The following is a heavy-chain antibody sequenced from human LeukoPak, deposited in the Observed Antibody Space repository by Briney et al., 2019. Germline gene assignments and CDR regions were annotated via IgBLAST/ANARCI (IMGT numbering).Heavy chain of an antibody. D-gene: IGHD5-12*01. V-gene: IGHV1-2*02. Sequence: ASVKVSCKAFNYTFTEYSMHWVRQAPGQGLERVGWIHPKTGVTKYTQNLHGRVTITTDTSINSAYLELSGLTSDDTAIYYCERGTPIVATVTRAFEVWGQGTMVTVSS. J-gene: IGHJ3*01. CDR1: NYTFTEYS. CDR2: IHPKTGVT. CDR3: ERGTPIVATVTRAFEV.